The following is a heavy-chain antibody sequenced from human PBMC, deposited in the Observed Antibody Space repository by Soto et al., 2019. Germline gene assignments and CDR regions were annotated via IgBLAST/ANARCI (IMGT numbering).Heavy chain of an antibody. J-gene: IGHJ6*02. CDR2: ISGSGGST. CDR1: GFTFSSYA. D-gene: IGHD3-10*01. Sequence: TGGSLRLSCAASGFTFSSYAMSWVRQAPGKGLEWVSAISGSGGSTYYADSVKGRFTISRDNSKNTLYLQMNSLRAEDTAVYYCAKDRVSSGPPGYGMDVWGQGTTVTVSS. CDR3: AKDRVSSGPPGYGMDV. V-gene: IGHV3-23*01.